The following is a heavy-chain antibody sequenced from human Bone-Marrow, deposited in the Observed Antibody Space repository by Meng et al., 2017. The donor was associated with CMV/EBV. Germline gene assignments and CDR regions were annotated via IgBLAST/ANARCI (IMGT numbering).Heavy chain of an antibody. CDR3: ASRGHPLGTYYFDY. J-gene: IGHJ4*02. Sequence: GVLKISCAASGFTFSSYSMNWVRQAPGKGLEWVSYISSSSSTIYYADSVKGRFTISRDNAKNSLYLQMNSLRAEDTAVYYCASRGHPLGTYYFDYWGQGTLVTVSS. CDR2: ISSSSSTI. CDR1: GFTFSSYS. V-gene: IGHV3-48*04. D-gene: IGHD7-27*01.